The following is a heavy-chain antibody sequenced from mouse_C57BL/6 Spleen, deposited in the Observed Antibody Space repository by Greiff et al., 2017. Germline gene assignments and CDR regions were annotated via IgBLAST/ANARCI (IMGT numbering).Heavy chain of an antibody. Sequence: EVNVVESGGGLVKPGGSLKLSCAASGFTFSSYTMSWVRQTPEKRLEWVATISGGGGNTYYPDSVKGRFTISRDNAKNTLYLQMSSLRSEDTALYYCARHYRGYFDVWGTGTTVTVSS. V-gene: IGHV5-9*01. CDR1: GFTFSSYT. J-gene: IGHJ1*03. CDR3: ARHYRGYFDV. CDR2: ISGGGGNT.